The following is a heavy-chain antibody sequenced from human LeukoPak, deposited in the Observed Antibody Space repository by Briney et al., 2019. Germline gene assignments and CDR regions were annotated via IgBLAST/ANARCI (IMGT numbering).Heavy chain of an antibody. CDR2: IIPILGIA. D-gene: IGHD3-22*01. Sequence: GSSVKVSCKASGGTFSSYAISWVRQAPGQGLEWMGRIIPILGIANYAQKFQGRVTITADKSTSTAYMELSSLRSEDTAVYYCARDPINYCDSSGSDDAFDIWGQGTMVTVSS. CDR1: GGTFSSYA. V-gene: IGHV1-69*04. J-gene: IGHJ3*02. CDR3: ARDPINYCDSSGSDDAFDI.